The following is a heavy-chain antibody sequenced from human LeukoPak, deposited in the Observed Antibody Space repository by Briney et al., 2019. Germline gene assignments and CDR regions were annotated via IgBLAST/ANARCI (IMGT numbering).Heavy chain of an antibody. CDR1: GSSVITVYY. D-gene: IGHD6-25*01. V-gene: IGHV4-38-2*02. Sequence: SETRSLTWTVAGSSVITVYYWGWIPQPPGKSLEWIGNIYHSGQPSYNPAHKRRLPISVDTSKNQFSLKLASVTAADTAVYYCARDPGISSVWEFDSWGQGTLVTVSS. CDR2: IYHSGQP. J-gene: IGHJ4*02. CDR3: ARDPGISSVWEFDS.